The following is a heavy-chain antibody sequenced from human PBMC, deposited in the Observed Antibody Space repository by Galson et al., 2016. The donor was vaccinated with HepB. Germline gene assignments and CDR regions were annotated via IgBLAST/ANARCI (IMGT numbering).Heavy chain of an antibody. J-gene: IGHJ5*02. CDR2: IYSGGST. CDR1: GFTVSSSY. Sequence: LRLSCAASGFTVSSSYMSWVRQAPGKGLEWVSVIYSGGSTYYADSVKGRFTISRDNSKNTLYLQMNSLRDEDTAVYYCAKDHGNRWLNNWFDPWGQGTLGTVSS. V-gene: IGHV3-53*01. CDR3: AKDHGNRWLNNWFDP. D-gene: IGHD6-19*01.